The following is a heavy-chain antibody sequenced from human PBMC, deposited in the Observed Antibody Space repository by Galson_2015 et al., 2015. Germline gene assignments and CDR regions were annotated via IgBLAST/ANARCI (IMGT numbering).Heavy chain of an antibody. Sequence: QSGAEVKKPGESLKISCKGSGYSFSHYWIAWVRKVPGKGLEWMGIIYPGDSDTIYGPSFQGQVTISADKSISTAYLQWSSLKASDTALYFCTRSANNGPRENWFDPWGQGTLVTVSS. CDR1: GYSFSHYW. D-gene: IGHD2-8*01. CDR3: TRSANNGPRENWFDP. J-gene: IGHJ5*02. V-gene: IGHV5-51*01. CDR2: IYPGDSDT.